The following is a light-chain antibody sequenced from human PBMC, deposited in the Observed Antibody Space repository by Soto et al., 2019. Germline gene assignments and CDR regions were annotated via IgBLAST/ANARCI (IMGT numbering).Light chain of an antibody. J-gene: IGKJ3*01. CDR2: AAS. Sequence: EIVLTQSPGTLSLSPGERATLSCRASQSINNRYLAWYQQKPGQAPRLLIYAASSRATGIPDRFIGSGSGTDITLTITIMKPDDLAVYYCQQFGNSPGFTFGPGTKVDIK. V-gene: IGKV3-20*01. CDR1: QSINNRY. CDR3: QQFGNSPGFT.